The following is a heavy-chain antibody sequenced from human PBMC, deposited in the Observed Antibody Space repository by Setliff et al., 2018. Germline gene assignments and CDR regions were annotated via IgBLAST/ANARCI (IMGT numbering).Heavy chain of an antibody. CDR1: GFTFSSYA. J-gene: IGHJ4*02. Sequence: PVGSLSLSCAASGFTFSSYAMSWVRQAPGKGLEWVSAISGSGGSTYYADSVKGRFTISRDNSKNTLYLQMNSLRAEDTAVYYCAKGRYYYDSRGGYFDYWGQGTQVTVSS. V-gene: IGHV3-23*01. D-gene: IGHD3-22*01. CDR3: AKGRYYYDSRGGYFDY. CDR2: ISGSGGST.